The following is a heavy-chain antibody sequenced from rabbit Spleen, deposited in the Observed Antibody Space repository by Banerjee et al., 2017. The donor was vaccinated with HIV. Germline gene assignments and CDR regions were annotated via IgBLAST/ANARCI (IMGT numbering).Heavy chain of an antibody. Sequence: QEQLEESGGDLVQPEGSLTLTCTASGFSFSSSYWICWVRQAPGKGLEWIGCINTATGKDVYANWAKGRFTISTTSSTTVTLQMTSLTAADTATYLCARDLAGVIGWSFSLWGPGTLVTVS. D-gene: IGHD4-1*01. CDR3: ARDLAGVIGWSFSL. CDR2: INTATGKD. V-gene: IGHV1S45*01. J-gene: IGHJ4*01. CDR1: GFSFSSSYW.